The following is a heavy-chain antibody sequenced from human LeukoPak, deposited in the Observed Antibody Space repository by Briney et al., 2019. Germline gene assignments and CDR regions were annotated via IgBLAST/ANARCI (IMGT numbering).Heavy chain of an antibody. CDR1: GGTFSSYA. CDR2: IIPIFGTA. V-gene: IGHV1-69*05. D-gene: IGHD5-12*01. CDR3: ARGREWLRHNWFDP. Sequence: SVKVSCKASGGTFSSYAISWVRQAPGQGLEWMGGIIPIFGTANYAQKFQGRVTITTDESTSTAYMELSSLRSEDTAVYYCARGREWLRHNWFDPWGQGTLVTVSS. J-gene: IGHJ5*02.